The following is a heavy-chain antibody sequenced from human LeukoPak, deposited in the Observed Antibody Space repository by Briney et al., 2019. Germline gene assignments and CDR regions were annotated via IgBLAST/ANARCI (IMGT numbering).Heavy chain of an antibody. CDR1: GGSISSNSYY. CDR3: ARAGCSGGSCYESRGAFDI. J-gene: IGHJ3*02. Sequence: SETLSLTCAVSGGSISSNSYYWGWIRQPPGKGLEWIGSIYYSGSTYYNPSLKSRVTISVDTSKNQFSLKLSSVTAADTAVYYCARAGCSGGSCYESRGAFDIWGQGTMVTVSS. D-gene: IGHD2-15*01. V-gene: IGHV4-39*07. CDR2: IYYSGST.